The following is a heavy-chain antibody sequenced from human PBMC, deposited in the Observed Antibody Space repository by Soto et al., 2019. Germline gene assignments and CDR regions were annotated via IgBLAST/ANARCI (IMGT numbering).Heavy chain of an antibody. CDR2: IKQDGSEK. CDR1: GFTFSSYW. J-gene: IGHJ5*02. CDR3: ASAGLSRLRFLEWLS. Sequence: GGSLRLSCAASGFTFSSYWMSWARQAPGKGLEWVANIKQDGSEKYYVDSVKGRFTISRDNAKNSLYLQMNSLRAEDTAVYYCASAGLSRLRFLEWLSWGQGTLVTVSS. D-gene: IGHD3-3*01. V-gene: IGHV3-7*01.